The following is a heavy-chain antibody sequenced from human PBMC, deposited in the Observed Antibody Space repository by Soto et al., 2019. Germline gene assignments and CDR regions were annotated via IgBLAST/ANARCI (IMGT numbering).Heavy chain of an antibody. Sequence: SQTLSLTCAISGDSVSSKSIAWNWIRQSPSRGLEWLGRTYYRSRWYYDYAVSVRSRITINPDTSKNQFSLQLNSVTPEDTAVYYCARGLLRSGFDYWGQGTLVTV. CDR3: ARGLLRSGFDY. CDR1: GDSVSSKSIA. V-gene: IGHV6-1*01. CDR2: TYYRSRWYY. J-gene: IGHJ4*02. D-gene: IGHD3-10*02.